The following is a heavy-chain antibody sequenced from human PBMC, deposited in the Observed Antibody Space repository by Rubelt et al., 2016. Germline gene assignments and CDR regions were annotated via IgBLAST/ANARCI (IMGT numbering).Heavy chain of an antibody. CDR2: IYYSGST. Sequence: GLEWIGYIYYSGSTNYNPSLKSRVTISVDTSKNQFSLKLSSVTAADTAVYYCARLLRGIFDYWGQGTLVTVSS. J-gene: IGHJ4*02. V-gene: IGHV4-59*08. CDR3: ARLLRGIFDY.